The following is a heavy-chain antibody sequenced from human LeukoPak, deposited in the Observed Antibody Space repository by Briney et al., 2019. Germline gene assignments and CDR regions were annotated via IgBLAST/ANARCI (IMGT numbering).Heavy chain of an antibody. CDR2: IYYSGST. CDR3: ARHREDYDYVWGSYRPGLFDY. D-gene: IGHD3-16*02. Sequence: PSETLSLTCTVSGGSISSYYGSWIRQPPGKGLEWIGYIYYSGSTNYNPSLKSRVTISVDTSKNQLSLKLSCVTAADTAVYYCARHREDYDYVWGSYRPGLFDYWGQGTLVTVSS. V-gene: IGHV4-59*08. J-gene: IGHJ4*02. CDR1: GGSISSYY.